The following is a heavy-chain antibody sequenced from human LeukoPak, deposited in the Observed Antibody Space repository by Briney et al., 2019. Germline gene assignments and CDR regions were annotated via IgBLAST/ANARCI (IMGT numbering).Heavy chain of an antibody. V-gene: IGHV4-59*12. D-gene: IGHD5-18*01. Sequence: SETLSLTCTVSGDSITDYYWSWIRQPPGKGLEWIVYVSYSGSTNYSPSLKSRVTISLDTSKNQFSLQLNSVTPEDTAVYYCARGGRIHSYALGYWGQGTLVTVSS. J-gene: IGHJ4*02. CDR3: ARGGRIHSYALGY. CDR2: VSYSGST. CDR1: GDSITDYY.